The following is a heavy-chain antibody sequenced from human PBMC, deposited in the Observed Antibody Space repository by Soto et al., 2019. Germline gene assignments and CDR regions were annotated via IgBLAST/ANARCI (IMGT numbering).Heavy chain of an antibody. CDR2: IYYTGST. CDR3: ARVRYGSGSYLHAFDY. D-gene: IGHD3-10*01. V-gene: IGHV4-59*01. J-gene: IGHJ4*02. CDR1: GGSINSFY. Sequence: SETLSLTCTVSGGSINSFYWSWIRQSPGKGLEWIGYIYYTGSTAYNPSLKRRTTISLDTSKNQFSLNLTSVTAADTAVYYCARVRYGSGSYLHAFDYWGQGTLVTVSS.